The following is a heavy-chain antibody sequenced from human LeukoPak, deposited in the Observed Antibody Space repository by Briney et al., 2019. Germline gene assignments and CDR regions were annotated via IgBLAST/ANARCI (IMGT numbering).Heavy chain of an antibody. Sequence: SETLSLTCTVSGGSISSSSYYWGWIRQPPGKGLEWIGSIYYSGSTYYNPSLKSRVTISVDTSKNQFSLKLSSVTAADTAVYYCARIDPAVVPKWGYFDYWGQGTLVTVSS. J-gene: IGHJ4*02. V-gene: IGHV4-39*07. CDR2: IYYSGST. CDR3: ARIDPAVVPKWGYFDY. D-gene: IGHD4-23*01. CDR1: GGSISSSSYY.